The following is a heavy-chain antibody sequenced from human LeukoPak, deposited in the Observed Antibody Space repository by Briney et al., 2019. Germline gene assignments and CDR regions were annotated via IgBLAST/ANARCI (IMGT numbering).Heavy chain of an antibody. CDR1: GFTFSDSH. D-gene: IGHD3-22*01. CDR3: ARDLRSSGYYAFDY. CDR2: ISNSGSSI. Sequence: GGSLRLSCAVSGFTFSDSHMTWIRQAPGKGLEWVSYISNSGSSISYADSVKGRFTTSRDNAKSSLYLQMNSLRAEDTAVYYCARDLRSSGYYAFDYWGQGTLVTVSS. J-gene: IGHJ4*02. V-gene: IGHV3-11*04.